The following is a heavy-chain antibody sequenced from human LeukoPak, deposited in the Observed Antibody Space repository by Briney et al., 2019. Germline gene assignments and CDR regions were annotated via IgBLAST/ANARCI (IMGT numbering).Heavy chain of an antibody. J-gene: IGHJ4*02. Sequence: EASVKVSCKASGGTFSSYAISWVRQAPGQGLEWMGGIIPIFGTANYAQKFRGRVTITADKSTRTAYMELSSLRSEDTAVYYCARRSPSSGWSETYYFDYWGQGTLVTVSS. CDR1: GGTFSSYA. CDR2: IIPIFGTA. V-gene: IGHV1-69*06. CDR3: ARRSPSSGWSETYYFDY. D-gene: IGHD6-19*01.